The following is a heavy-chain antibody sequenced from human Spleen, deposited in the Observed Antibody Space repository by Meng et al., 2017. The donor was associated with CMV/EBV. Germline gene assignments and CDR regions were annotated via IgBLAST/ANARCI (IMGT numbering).Heavy chain of an antibody. V-gene: IGHV4-61*02. J-gene: IGHJ5*02. D-gene: IGHD6-13*01. CDR2: VYTSGST. CDR1: GDSSSRGRDY. Sequence: AQHKNSSRRRGRPSRTVPLPCSGCGDSSSRGRDYWGWLRQPAGEGLEWIGRVYTSGSTNYNPSLKSRVTISVDTSRTQFSLKLSSVTAADTAVYYCARVPQTIAAGGWFDPRGQGTLVTVSS. CDR3: ARVPQTIAAGGWFDP.